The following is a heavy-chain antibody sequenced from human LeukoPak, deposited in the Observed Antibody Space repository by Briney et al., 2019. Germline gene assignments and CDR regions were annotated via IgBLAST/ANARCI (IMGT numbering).Heavy chain of an antibody. V-gene: IGHV3-30*02. CDR1: GFTFSSYG. D-gene: IGHD6-6*01. CDR2: IRYDGSYK. Sequence: PGGSLRLSCAASGFTFSSYGMHWVRQAPGKGLEWVAFIRYDGSYKYYADSVKGRFTISRDNSKNTLYLQMNSLRAEDTAVYYCAKVGYSSSSGLDYWGQGTLVTVSS. J-gene: IGHJ4*02. CDR3: AKVGYSSSSGLDY.